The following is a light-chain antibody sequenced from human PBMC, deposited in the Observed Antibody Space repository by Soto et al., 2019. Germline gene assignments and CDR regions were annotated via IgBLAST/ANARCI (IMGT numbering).Light chain of an antibody. CDR2: KAS. V-gene: IGKV1-5*03. CDR3: QQYNSYPYT. J-gene: IGKJ2*01. Sequence: DIQMTQSPSTLSASVGDRVTITCRASQSISSWLAWYQQKPGKAPKLLIYKASSLESGVPSRFSGSGSGTEFTITISSLQPDDFATYYCQQYNSYPYTIGQGTKLEIK. CDR1: QSISSW.